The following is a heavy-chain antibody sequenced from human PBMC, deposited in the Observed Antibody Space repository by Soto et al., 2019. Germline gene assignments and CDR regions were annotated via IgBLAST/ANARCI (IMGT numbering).Heavy chain of an antibody. D-gene: IGHD5-12*01. J-gene: IGHJ5*02. CDR2: IYWDDDK. CDR3: ARLDIVARPEENWFDP. Sequence: QITLKESGPPLVKPTQTLTLTCTFSGFSLSTSGVGVGWIRQPPGKALEWLALIYWDDDKRYSPSLKSRLTSTKDTSKNQVVLTMTNMDPVDTATYYCARLDIVARPEENWFDPCGQGTLVTVSS. CDR1: GFSLSTSGVG. V-gene: IGHV2-5*02.